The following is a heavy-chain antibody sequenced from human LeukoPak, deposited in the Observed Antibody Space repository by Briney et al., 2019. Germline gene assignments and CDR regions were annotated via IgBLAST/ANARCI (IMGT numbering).Heavy chain of an antibody. D-gene: IGHD3-22*01. CDR1: GFTLSSYA. CDR2: ISGNAGST. CDR3: ARDPSYDSSGYYQGGFDY. J-gene: IGHJ4*02. Sequence: GGSLRLSCAASGFTLSSYAMSWVRQAPGKGLEWVSLISGNAGSTYYADSVKGRFTISRDITKNTLYLQMNSLTDEDTAIYYCARDPSYDSSGYYQGGFDYWGQGTLVTVSS. V-gene: IGHV3-23*01.